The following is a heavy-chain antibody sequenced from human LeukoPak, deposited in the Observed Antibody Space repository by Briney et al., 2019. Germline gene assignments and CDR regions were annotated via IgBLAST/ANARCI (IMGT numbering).Heavy chain of an antibody. Sequence: PSETLSLTCTVSGGSVSTYYWSWIRQPPGKGLEWIGYIYYSGSTNYNPSLKSRVTISVDTSKNQFSLKLTSVTAADTAVYYCARATAFFDIWGQGTMVTVSS. CDR2: IYYSGST. CDR1: GGSVSTYY. CDR3: ARATAFFDI. V-gene: IGHV4-59*02. J-gene: IGHJ3*02.